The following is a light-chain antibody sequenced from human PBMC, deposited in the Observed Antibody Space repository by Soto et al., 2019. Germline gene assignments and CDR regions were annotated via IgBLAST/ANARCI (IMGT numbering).Light chain of an antibody. CDR2: AAS. V-gene: IGKV1-39*01. J-gene: IGKJ1*01. CDR3: QQSYSSPPT. CDR1: QSTSNH. Sequence: DIQITQSPSSLSASVEDRVIITCRASQSTSNHLNWYQQKPGKAPKLLIFAASSLQSGVPSRFSGSRSGPDFTLTISSLQPEDFATYYCQQSYSSPPTFGQGTKVDI.